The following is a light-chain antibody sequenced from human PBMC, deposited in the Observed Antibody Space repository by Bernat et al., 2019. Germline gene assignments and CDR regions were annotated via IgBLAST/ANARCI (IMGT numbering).Light chain of an antibody. J-gene: IGKJ1*01. CDR1: QGIRND. V-gene: IGKV1-6*01. Sequence: AIQITQSPSSLSASVGDRVTITCRASQGIRNDLGWYQQKPGKAPTLLIYAASRLQSGVPSRFSGSGSGTAFTLTISSLQPEDFATYYCLQDYNYPRTFGQGTKVEIK. CDR3: LQDYNYPRT. CDR2: AAS.